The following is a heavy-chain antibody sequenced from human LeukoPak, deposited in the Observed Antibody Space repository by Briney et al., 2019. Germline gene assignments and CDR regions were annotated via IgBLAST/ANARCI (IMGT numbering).Heavy chain of an antibody. CDR3: CRSAYTYGPFDY. V-gene: IGHV4-4*07. Sequence: PSETLSLTCSVSGGSTSSDYYSWIRQPAGKGLEWIGRIYTSGSTNYNPSLQSRVTMSVDTSKNQFSLRLSSVTADTAVYYCCRSAYTYGPFDYWGQGTLVAVSS. CDR1: GGSTSSDY. J-gene: IGHJ4*02. D-gene: IGHD3-16*01. CDR2: IYTSGST.